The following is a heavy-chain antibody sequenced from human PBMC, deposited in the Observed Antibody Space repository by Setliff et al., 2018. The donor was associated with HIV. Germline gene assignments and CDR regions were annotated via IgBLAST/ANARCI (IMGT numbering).Heavy chain of an antibody. V-gene: IGHV4-61*02. J-gene: IGHJ6*03. CDR2: IYSSGST. CDR3: ARDRNIVVVPASPQGYYYYMDV. D-gene: IGHD2-2*01. CDR1: GGSISSGNYY. Sequence: SETLSLTCTVSGGSISSGNYYWSWIRQPAGKGLEWIGRIYSSGSTNYNPSLKSRVTISINTSKNQFSLKLSSVTAADTTVYYCARDRNIVVVPASPQGYYYYMDVWGKGTTVTVSS.